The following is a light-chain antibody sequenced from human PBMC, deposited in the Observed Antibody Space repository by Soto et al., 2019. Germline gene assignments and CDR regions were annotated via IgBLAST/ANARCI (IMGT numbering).Light chain of an antibody. CDR2: RSS. Sequence: SYELTQPLSVSVALGQTARITCGGNNIGSKNVHWYQQKPGQAPVVVIYRSSNRPHGIPERFSGSNSGNTATLTISRAQAGDEADYFCQVWDSSTVVFGGGTKLTVL. V-gene: IGLV3-9*01. CDR1: NIGSKN. CDR3: QVWDSSTVV. J-gene: IGLJ2*01.